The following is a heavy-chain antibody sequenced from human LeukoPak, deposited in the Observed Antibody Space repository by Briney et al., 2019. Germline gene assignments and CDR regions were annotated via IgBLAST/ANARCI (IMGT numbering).Heavy chain of an antibody. CDR2: ISLRGRT. CDR1: CGSITTTNF. J-gene: IGHJ5*02. CDR3: ARESGPYCHIGH. V-gene: IGHV4-4*02. D-gene: IGHD1-26*01. Sequence: SETLSPTCGVSCGSITTTNFWTWVRQPPGGGLEWIGEISLRGRTQYNPSLKSRVNISMDESKNHLYLSLSSVTAADTAVYYCARESGPYCHIGHLGQGTLVAVTS.